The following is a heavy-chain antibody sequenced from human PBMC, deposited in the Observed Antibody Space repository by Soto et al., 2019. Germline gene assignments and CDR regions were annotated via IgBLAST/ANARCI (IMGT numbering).Heavy chain of an antibody. CDR3: ARAHGEQRVRYYYYYGMDV. CDR1: GGTFSTYA. J-gene: IGHJ6*02. CDR2: SIPIFSTP. V-gene: IGHV1-69*12. Sequence: QVQLVQSGAEVKKPGSSVKVSCKASGGTFSTYAIYWVRQAPGQGLEWMGGSIPIFSTPKYAQRFQGRITIPADESTSAAYMELSRLRSDDTAVYYCARAHGEQRVRYYYYYGMDVWGQGTTVTVSS. D-gene: IGHD5-18*01.